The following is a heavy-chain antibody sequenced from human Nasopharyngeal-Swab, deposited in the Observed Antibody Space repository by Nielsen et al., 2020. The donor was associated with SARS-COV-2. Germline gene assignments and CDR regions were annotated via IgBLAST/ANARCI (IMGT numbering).Heavy chain of an antibody. CDR2: ISYDGSNK. Sequence: GGSLRLSCAASGFTFSSYGMHWVRQAPGKGLEWVAVISYDGSNKYYADSVKGRFTISRDNSKNTLYLQMNSLRAEDTAVYYCAKSEGYYYMDVWGKGTTVTVSS. V-gene: IGHV3-30*18. J-gene: IGHJ6*03. CDR3: AKSEGYYYMDV. CDR1: GFTFSSYG.